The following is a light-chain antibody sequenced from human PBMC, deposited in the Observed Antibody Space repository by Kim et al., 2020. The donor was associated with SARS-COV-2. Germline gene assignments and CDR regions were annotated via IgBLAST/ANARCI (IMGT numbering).Light chain of an antibody. CDR3: QAWDSNIVV. J-gene: IGLJ3*02. CDR2: EDA. Sequence: SYELTQPPSVSVSPGQTASITCSGDKLGDKYACWYQQRPGQSPVMVIYEDAKRPSGIPERFSGSNSGNTATLTISGTQAADEADYFCQAWDSNIVVFGGGTQLT. CDR1: KLGDKY. V-gene: IGLV3-1*01.